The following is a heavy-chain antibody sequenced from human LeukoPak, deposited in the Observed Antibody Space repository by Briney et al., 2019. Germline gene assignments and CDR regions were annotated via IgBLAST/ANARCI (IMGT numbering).Heavy chain of an antibody. CDR2: INHSGST. D-gene: IGHD3-10*01. CDR3: ARRRRSGSYRRDAFDI. CDR1: GFTFSNAW. Sequence: GSLRLSCAASGFTFSNAWMNWVRQAPGKGLEWIGEINHSGSTNYNPSLKSRVTISVDTSKNQFSLKLSSVTAADTAVYYCARRRRSGSYRRDAFDIWGQGTMVTVSS. J-gene: IGHJ3*02. V-gene: IGHV4-34*01.